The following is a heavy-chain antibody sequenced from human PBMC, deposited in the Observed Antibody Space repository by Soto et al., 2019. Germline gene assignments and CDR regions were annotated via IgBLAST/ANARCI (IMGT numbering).Heavy chain of an antibody. J-gene: IGHJ4*02. D-gene: IGHD3-22*01. CDR2: IWYDGSNK. Sequence: GGSLRLSCAASGFTFSSYGMHWVRQAPGKGLEWVAVIWYDGSNKYYADSVKGRFTISRDNSKNTMYLQMNSLRAEDTAVNNSSPSSGYYFFDYWCPGPLFTVSS. V-gene: IGHV3-33*01. CDR1: GFTFSSYG. CDR3: SPSSGYYFFDY.